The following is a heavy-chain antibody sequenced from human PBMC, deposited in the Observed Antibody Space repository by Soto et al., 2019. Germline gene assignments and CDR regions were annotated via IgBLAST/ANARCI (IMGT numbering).Heavy chain of an antibody. V-gene: IGHV1-18*01. CDR1: GYTFTSYG. CDR3: MRFNGEHDY. J-gene: IGHJ4*02. Sequence: QMVQSGGEVKKPGASVRVSCKASGYTFTSYGISWVRQAPGQGLEWMGWITPFNGNTDYAERLQGRLTLTTDTSTSTAYMELRRLTSDDTALYYCMRFNGEHDYWGQGTLVIVS. D-gene: IGHD2-8*01. CDR2: ITPFNGNT.